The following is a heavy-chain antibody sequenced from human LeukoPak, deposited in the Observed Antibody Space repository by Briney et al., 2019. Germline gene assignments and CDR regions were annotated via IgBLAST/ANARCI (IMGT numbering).Heavy chain of an antibody. CDR2: INPNSSGT. Sequence: GASVKVSCKASGYTFTGYYMHWVRQAPGQGLEWMGWINPNSSGTNYAQRFQGRVTMTRDTSISTAYMELSRLRSDDTAVYYCARDGSYGSGSDAFDIWGQGTMVTVSS. CDR3: ARDGSYGSGSDAFDI. J-gene: IGHJ3*02. V-gene: IGHV1-2*02. D-gene: IGHD3-10*01. CDR1: GYTFTGYY.